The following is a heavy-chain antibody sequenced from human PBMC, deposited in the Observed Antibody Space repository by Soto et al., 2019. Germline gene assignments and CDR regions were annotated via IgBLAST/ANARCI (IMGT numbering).Heavy chain of an antibody. J-gene: IGHJ4*02. V-gene: IGHV3-30-3*01. D-gene: IGHD6-19*01. CDR3: ARGGKQWLVPCFDY. CDR1: GFTFSSYA. CDR2: ISYDGSNK. Sequence: PGGSLRLSCAASGFTFSSYAMHWVRQAPGKGLEWVAVISYDGSNKYYADSVKGRFTISRDNSKNTLYLQMNSLRAEDTAVYYCARGGKQWLVPCFDYWGQGTLVTVSS.